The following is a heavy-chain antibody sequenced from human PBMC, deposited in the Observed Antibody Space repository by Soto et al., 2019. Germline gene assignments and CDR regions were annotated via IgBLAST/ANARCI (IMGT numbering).Heavy chain of an antibody. V-gene: IGHV1-69*13. J-gene: IGHJ3*02. D-gene: IGHD2-2*01. CDR1: GGTFSSYA. CDR3: ARAPVVPAANAFDI. Sequence: GASVKVSCKASGGTFSSYAISWVRQAPGQGLEWMGGIIPIFGTANYAQKFQGRVTITADESTGTAYMELSSLRSEDTAVYYCARAPVVPAANAFDIWGQGTMVTVSS. CDR2: IIPIFGTA.